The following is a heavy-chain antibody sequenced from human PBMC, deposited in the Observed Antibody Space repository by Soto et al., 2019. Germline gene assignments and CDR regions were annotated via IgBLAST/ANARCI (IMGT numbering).Heavy chain of an antibody. CDR2: IWHDGSNR. D-gene: IGHD3-10*01. J-gene: IGHJ4*02. CDR1: GFSFSSYG. CDR3: ARGPRMGRGSNITGYFDY. V-gene: IGHV3-33*01. Sequence: QVPLVESGGGVVQPGRSLRLSCAASGFSFSSYGMHWVRQAPGKGLEWVAVIWHDGSNRYYADSVKGRFTISRDDSRNTLSLQMNSLRAEDTAVYYCARGPRMGRGSNITGYFDYWGQGTLVTVSS.